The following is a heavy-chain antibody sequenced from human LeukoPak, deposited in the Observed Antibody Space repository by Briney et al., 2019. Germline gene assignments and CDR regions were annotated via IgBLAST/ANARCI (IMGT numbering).Heavy chain of an antibody. CDR3: ARHTTSGWYQVVY. Sequence: SETLSLTCTISGGSISNYFWSWIRQPPGKGLEWIGYISYSGSTDHNPSLKSRVTISLDTSKNQFSLKLSSVTAADTAVYYCARHTTSGWYQVVYWGQGTLVTVSS. D-gene: IGHD6-19*01. J-gene: IGHJ4*02. CDR2: ISYSGST. CDR1: GGSISNYF. V-gene: IGHV4-59*01.